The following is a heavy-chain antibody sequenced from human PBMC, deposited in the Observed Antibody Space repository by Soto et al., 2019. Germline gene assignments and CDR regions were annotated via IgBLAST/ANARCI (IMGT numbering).Heavy chain of an antibody. CDR3: ARDPRTYYYDSSGYYGSRDY. CDR1: GFTFSSYS. V-gene: IGHV3-48*02. Sequence: GGSLRLSCAASGFTFSSYSMNWVRQAPGKGLEWVSYISSSSSTIYYADSVKGRFTISRDNAKNSLYLQMNSLRDEDTAVYYCARDPRTYYYDSSGYYGSRDYWGQGTLVTVSS. J-gene: IGHJ4*02. CDR2: ISSSSSTI. D-gene: IGHD3-22*01.